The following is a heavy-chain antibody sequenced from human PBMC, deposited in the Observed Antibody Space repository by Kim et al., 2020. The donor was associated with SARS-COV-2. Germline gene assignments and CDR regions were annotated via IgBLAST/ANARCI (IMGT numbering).Heavy chain of an antibody. J-gene: IGHJ4*02. CDR1: GYTFTSYA. D-gene: IGHD3-22*01. CDR2: INAGNGNT. CDR3: ATSSYYYDSSGYQNDY. Sequence: APVKVSCKASGYTFTSYAMHWVRQAPGQRLEWMGWINAGNGNTKYSQKFQGRVTITRDTSASTAYMELSSLRSEDTAVYYCATSSYYYDSSGYQNDYWGQGTLVTVSS. V-gene: IGHV1-3*01.